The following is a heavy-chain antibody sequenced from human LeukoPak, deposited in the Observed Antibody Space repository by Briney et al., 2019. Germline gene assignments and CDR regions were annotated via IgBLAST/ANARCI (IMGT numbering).Heavy chain of an antibody. CDR2: IYSDGSI. J-gene: IGHJ3*02. D-gene: IGHD1-1*01. CDR3: AKAYTSVTGNPDAFDI. V-gene: IGHV3-53*01. CDR1: GFAVSSKY. Sequence: PGGSLRLSCAASGFAVSSKYMTWVRQAPGKGLEWVSVIYSDGSIFYADSVKGRFTISRDNSKNTLYLQMNSLRAEDTAVYFCAKAYTSVTGNPDAFDIWGQGTVVTVSS.